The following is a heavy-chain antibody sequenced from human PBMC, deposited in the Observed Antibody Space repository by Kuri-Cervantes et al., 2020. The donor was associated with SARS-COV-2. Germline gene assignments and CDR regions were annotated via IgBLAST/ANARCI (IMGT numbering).Heavy chain of an antibody. CDR2: ISGSGGST. J-gene: IGHJ6*02. CDR1: GFTFSSYA. CDR3: SYGGQRYSYGMDV. Sequence: GGSLRLSCAASGFTFSSYAMSWVRQAPGKGLEWVSAISGSGGSTYYADSVKGRFTISRDNSKNTLYLQMNSLRAEDTAVYYCSYGGQRYSYGMDVWGQGTTVTVSS. D-gene: IGHD3-16*01. V-gene: IGHV3-23*01.